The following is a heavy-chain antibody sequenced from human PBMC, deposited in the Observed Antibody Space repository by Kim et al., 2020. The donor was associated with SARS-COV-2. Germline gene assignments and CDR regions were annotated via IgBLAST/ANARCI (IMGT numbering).Heavy chain of an antibody. CDR3: VRDRAGNTEGIDY. CDR2: IYSNGGT. V-gene: IGHV4-39*07. Sequence: SETLSLTCSVSGDSISGSTHYWACIRQPPGKGLEWIGSIYSNGGTVYSPSLKSRLSMSVDTSKNQFSLKLSSMAAADTAVYYCVRDRAGNTEGIDYWGRG. D-gene: IGHD3-10*01. J-gene: IGHJ4*02. CDR1: GDSISGSTHY.